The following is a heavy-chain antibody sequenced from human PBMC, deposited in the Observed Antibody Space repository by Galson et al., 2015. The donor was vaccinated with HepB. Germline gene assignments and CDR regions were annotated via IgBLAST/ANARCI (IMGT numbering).Heavy chain of an antibody. D-gene: IGHD1-7*01. CDR3: ARGDGTTGFEDY. J-gene: IGHJ4*01. CDR2: VSSDGSNT. V-gene: IGHV3-30*04. CDR1: GFTFSSYA. Sequence: SLRLSCAASGFTFSSYAMRWVRQAPGKGLEWVAVVSSDGSNTYYAHSVKGRVTISRDNSTNTLNLQMNSLRAEDTAVYYCARGDGTTGFEDYWGQGTLVTVSS.